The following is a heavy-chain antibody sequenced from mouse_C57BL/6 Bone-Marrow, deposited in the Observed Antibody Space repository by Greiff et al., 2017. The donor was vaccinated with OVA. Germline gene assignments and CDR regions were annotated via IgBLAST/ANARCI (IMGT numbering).Heavy chain of an antibody. J-gene: IGHJ1*03. CDR1: GFTFSSYA. D-gene: IGHD1-1*01. CDR2: ISSGGDYI. Sequence: EVMLVESGEGLVKPGGSLKLSCAASGFTFSSYAMSWVRQTPEKRLEWVAYISSGGDYIYYADTVKGRFTISRDNARNTLYLQMSSLKSEDTAMYYSTRDCYSYVSSSRWYFDVWGTGTTVTVSS. V-gene: IGHV5-9-1*02. CDR3: TRDCYSYVSSSRWYFDV.